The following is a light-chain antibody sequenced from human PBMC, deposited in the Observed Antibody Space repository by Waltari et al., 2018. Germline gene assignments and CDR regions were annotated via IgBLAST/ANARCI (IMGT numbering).Light chain of an antibody. CDR1: SGSIASNY. CDR3: QSYDDNNRRV. CDR2: EDN. Sequence: NFMLTQPHSVSESPGKTVTISGTRSSGSIASNYVQWYQQRPGSAPTTVIYEDNQRPSGVPDRFSGSIDSSSNSASLTISGLKTEDEADYYCQSYDDNNRRVFGGGTKLTVL. J-gene: IGLJ3*02. V-gene: IGLV6-57*04.